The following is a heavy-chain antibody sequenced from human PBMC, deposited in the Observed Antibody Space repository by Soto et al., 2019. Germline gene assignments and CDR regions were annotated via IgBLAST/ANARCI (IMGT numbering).Heavy chain of an antibody. Sequence: EVQLVESGGGLVQPGGSLRLSCAASGFTFSSYSMNWVRQAPGKGLEWVSYISSSSSTIYYADSVKGRFTISRDNAKNSLYLQMNSLRDEDTAVYYCASGGYYDILTGYYNWGQGTLVTVSS. CDR2: ISSSSSTI. CDR1: GFTFSSYS. CDR3: ASGGYYDILTGYYN. D-gene: IGHD3-9*01. J-gene: IGHJ4*02. V-gene: IGHV3-48*02.